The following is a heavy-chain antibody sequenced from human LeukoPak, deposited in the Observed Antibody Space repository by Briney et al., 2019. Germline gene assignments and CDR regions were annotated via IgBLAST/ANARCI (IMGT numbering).Heavy chain of an antibody. D-gene: IGHD1-26*01. CDR3: ARDARWELLLSQELDY. Sequence: GGSLRLSCAASGFTFSSYWMSWVRQAPGKGLEWVANIKQDGSEEYYVDSVKGRFTISRDNAKNSLYLQMNSLRAEDTAVYYCARDARWELLLSQELDYWSQGTLVTVSS. V-gene: IGHV3-7*01. CDR1: GFTFSSYW. CDR2: IKQDGSEE. J-gene: IGHJ4*02.